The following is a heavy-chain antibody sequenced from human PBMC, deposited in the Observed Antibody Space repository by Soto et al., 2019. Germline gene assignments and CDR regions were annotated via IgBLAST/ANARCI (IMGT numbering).Heavy chain of an antibody. Sequence: GQAVKLSGKGPAEDFVIYRLGWVRQVSGKGQEWIGHVRPGDSETRYGPSFHGHVSISADKSISTVYLQWTNLKASDTGVYYCARHVGEVGYCINGVCRMDLWGQGPPVTGS. CDR3: ARHVGEVGYCINGVCRMDL. CDR2: VRPGDSET. V-gene: IGHV5-51*01. D-gene: IGHD2-8*01. CDR1: AEDFVIYR. J-gene: IGHJ6*02.